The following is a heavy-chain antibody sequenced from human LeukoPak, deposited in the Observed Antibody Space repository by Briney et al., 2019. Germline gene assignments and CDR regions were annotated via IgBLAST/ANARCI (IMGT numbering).Heavy chain of an antibody. Sequence: SETLSLTCAVSGYSISSGYYWGWIRQPPGKGRGGIGRIYNSGGTYYNPSLKSRVTIAVDTSKKQFSLKLSSVTAADTAVYYCARCNADAFDIWGQGTMVTVSS. CDR2: IYNSGGT. J-gene: IGHJ3*02. CDR3: ARCNADAFDI. D-gene: IGHD2/OR15-2a*01. V-gene: IGHV4-38-2*01. CDR1: GYSISSGYY.